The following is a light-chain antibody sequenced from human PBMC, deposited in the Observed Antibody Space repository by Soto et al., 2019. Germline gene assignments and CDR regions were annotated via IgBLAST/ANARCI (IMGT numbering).Light chain of an antibody. V-gene: IGKV3-20*01. CDR2: GAS. CDR3: QQYGSSPET. CDR1: QSVSSNY. J-gene: IGKJ1*01. Sequence: EIVLTQSPGTLSLSPGERATLSCRVSQSVSSNYLAWYQQKPGQAPRLLIYGASSRATGIPDRFSGSGSGTDFTLTISRLEPEDFAVYYCQQYGSSPETFGQGTKVEIK.